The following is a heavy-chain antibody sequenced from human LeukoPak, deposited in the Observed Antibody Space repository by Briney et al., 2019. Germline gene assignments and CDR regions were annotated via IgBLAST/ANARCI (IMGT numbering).Heavy chain of an antibody. CDR2: IFSSGST. J-gene: IGHJ4*02. D-gene: IGHD3-16*01. V-gene: IGHV4-59*12. Sequence: SETLSLTCTVSGASINSYYWSWIRQPPGKGLEWIGDIFSSGSTNYNPSLQSRVTISIDRSKNQFSLKLTSVTAADTAVYYCARGPWGFPNSWGQGTLVTVSS. CDR3: ARGPWGFPNS. CDR1: GASINSYY.